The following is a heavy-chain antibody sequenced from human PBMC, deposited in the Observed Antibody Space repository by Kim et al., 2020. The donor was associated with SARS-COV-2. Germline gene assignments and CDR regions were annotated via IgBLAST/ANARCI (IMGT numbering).Heavy chain of an antibody. V-gene: IGHV3-7*03. J-gene: IGHJ3*01. D-gene: IGHD3-3*01. CDR1: GFTFSSYW. Sequence: GGSLRLSCAASGFTFSSYWMSWVRQAPGKGLEWVANIKQDGSEKYYVDSVKGRFTISRDNAKNSLYLQMNSLRAEDTAVYYCARDGITIFGVVTPLPGWGQGTMVTVSS. CDR3: ARDGITIFGVVTPLPG. CDR2: IKQDGSEK.